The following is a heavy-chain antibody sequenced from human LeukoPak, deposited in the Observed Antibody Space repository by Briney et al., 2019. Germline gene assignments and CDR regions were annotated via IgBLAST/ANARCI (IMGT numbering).Heavy chain of an antibody. CDR1: GGSLSSYY. J-gene: IGHJ5*02. V-gene: IGHV4-4*07. Sequence: PSETLSLTCTVSGGSLSSYYWSWIRQPAGKGLEWIGRIYTSGSTNYNPSLKSRVTMSVDTSKNQFSLKLSSVTAADPAVYYCARETPPLNIGPWGQGTLVTVSS. D-gene: IGHD2/OR15-2a*01. CDR2: IYTSGST. CDR3: ARETPPLNIGP.